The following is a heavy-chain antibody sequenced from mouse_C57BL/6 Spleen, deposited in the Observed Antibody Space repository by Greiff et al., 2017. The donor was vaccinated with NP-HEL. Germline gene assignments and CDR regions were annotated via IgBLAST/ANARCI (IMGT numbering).Heavy chain of an antibody. V-gene: IGHV1-53*01. J-gene: IGHJ1*03. CDR2: INPSNGGT. CDR1: GYTFTSYW. CDR3: ARPMITTWYFDV. D-gene: IGHD2-4*01. Sequence: QVQLQQPGTELVKPGASVKLSCKASGYTFTSYWMHWVKQRPGQGLEWIGNINPSNGGTNYNEKFKSKATLTVDKSSSTAYMQLSSLTSEDSAGYYCARPMITTWYFDVWGTGTTVTVSS.